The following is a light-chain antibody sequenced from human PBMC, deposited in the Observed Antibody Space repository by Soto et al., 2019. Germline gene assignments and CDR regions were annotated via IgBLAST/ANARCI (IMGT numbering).Light chain of an antibody. CDR3: QAWDSSTVV. CDR1: RVGDKY. V-gene: IGLV3-1*01. Sequence: SYELTQPPSVSVSPGQTASITCAGDRVGDKYICWYQQKQAQSPVLVIYQDKKRPSGIPERFSGSNSGNTATLTISGTQSMDEADYYCQAWDSSTVVFGGGTKLTVL. J-gene: IGLJ2*01. CDR2: QDK.